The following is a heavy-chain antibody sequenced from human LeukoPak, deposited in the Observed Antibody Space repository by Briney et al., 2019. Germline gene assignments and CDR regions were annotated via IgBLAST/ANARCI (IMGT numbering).Heavy chain of an antibody. D-gene: IGHD2-2*01. CDR1: GGSISSGDYY. CDR3: ARGPIVVPGSDWFDP. J-gene: IGHJ5*02. V-gene: IGHV4-30-4*08. CDR2: IYYSGST. Sequence: TLSLTCTVSGGSISSGDYYWSWIRQPPGKGLEWIGYIYYSGSTYYNPSLKSRVTISVDTSKNQFSLKLSSVTAADTAVYYCARGPIVVPGSDWFDPWGQGTLVTVSS.